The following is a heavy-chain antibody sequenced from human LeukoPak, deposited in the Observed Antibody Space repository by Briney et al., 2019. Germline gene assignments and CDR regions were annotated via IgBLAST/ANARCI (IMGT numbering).Heavy chain of an antibody. J-gene: IGHJ4*02. CDR1: GGSISSYY. CDR2: IYYSGST. Sequence: SETLSLTCTVSGGSISSYYWSWIRQPPGKGLEWIGYIYYSGSTNYNPSLKSRVTISVDTSKNQFSLKLSSVTAADTAVCYCASSSSAMGFDYWGQGTLVTVSS. CDR3: ASSSSAMGFDY. V-gene: IGHV4-59*01. D-gene: IGHD6-6*01.